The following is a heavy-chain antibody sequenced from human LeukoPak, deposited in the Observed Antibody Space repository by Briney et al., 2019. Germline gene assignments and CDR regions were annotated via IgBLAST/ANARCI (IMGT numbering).Heavy chain of an antibody. CDR3: AKDSGKFDY. Sequence: PGGFLRLSCVASELNFDDSAMHWVRQAPGKGLEWVSLISADGGSTFSADSVKGGFSISRDNSKNSLYLQMNSLRSEDTAMYYCAKDSGKFDYWGQGTLVAVSS. CDR2: ISADGGST. CDR1: ELNFDDSA. V-gene: IGHV3-43*02. J-gene: IGHJ4*02.